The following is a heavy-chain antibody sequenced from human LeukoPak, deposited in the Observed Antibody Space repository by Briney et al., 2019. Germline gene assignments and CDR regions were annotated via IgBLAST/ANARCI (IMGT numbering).Heavy chain of an antibody. D-gene: IGHD5-12*01. J-gene: IGHJ4*02. CDR1: GFTLEDYA. V-gene: IGHV3-43*02. CDR2: ISGGGGST. CDR3: AKDITAYSGYEDY. Sequence: GGSLTLSCSPSGFTLEDYAMLCVRHAPGKGLEGFSLISGGGGSTYYADSVKGRITIYRDNSKKSLYLHMNSLRTEETALYYCAKDITAYSGYEDYWGQGTLVTVSS.